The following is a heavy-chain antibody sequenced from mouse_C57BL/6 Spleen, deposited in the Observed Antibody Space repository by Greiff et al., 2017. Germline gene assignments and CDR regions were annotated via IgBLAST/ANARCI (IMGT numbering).Heavy chain of an antibody. J-gene: IGHJ2*01. D-gene: IGHD1-1*01. CDR3: ARGYYGSSPDY. V-gene: IGHV1-61*01. CDR1: GYTFTSYW. CDR2: IYPSDSET. Sequence: QVQLQQPGAELVRPGSSVKLSCKASGYTFTSYWMDWVKQRPGQGLEWIGNIYPSDSETHYNQKFKDKATLTVDKSSSPAYMQLSSLTSEDSAVYYWARGYYGSSPDYWGQGTTLTVSS.